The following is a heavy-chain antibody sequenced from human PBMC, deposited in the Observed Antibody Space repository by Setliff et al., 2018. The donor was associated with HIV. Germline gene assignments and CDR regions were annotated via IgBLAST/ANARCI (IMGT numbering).Heavy chain of an antibody. CDR2: IHASGKT. Sequence: LSETLSLTCTVSGDTDFYWNWIRQPPGKGLEWIGYIHASGKTNYNPSLKSRVTISLDTSKMQFSLHLTSVTAAATAVYYCATLDPSGGNFLAYWGQGTLVTVSS. CDR3: ATLDPSGGNFLAY. V-gene: IGHV4-4*09. D-gene: IGHD2-21*02. J-gene: IGHJ4*02. CDR1: GDTDFY.